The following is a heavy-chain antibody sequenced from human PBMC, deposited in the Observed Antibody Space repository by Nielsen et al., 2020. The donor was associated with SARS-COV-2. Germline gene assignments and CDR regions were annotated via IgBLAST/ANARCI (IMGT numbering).Heavy chain of an antibody. Sequence: GGSLRLSCAASGFTVSSNYMSWVRQAPGKGLEWVSVISGSGGSTYYADSVKGRFTISRDNSKNTLYLQMNSLRAEDTAVYYCAKEDRGYSYGLIDYWGQGTLVTVSS. J-gene: IGHJ4*02. D-gene: IGHD5-18*01. CDR1: GFTVSSNY. CDR2: ISGSGGST. V-gene: IGHV3-23*01. CDR3: AKEDRGYSYGLIDY.